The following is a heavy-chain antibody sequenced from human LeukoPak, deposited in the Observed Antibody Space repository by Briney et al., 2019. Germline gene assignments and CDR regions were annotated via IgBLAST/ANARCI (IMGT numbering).Heavy chain of an antibody. CDR1: GFTFSSYG. D-gene: IGHD3/OR15-3a*01. CDR3: AKGESNDFEGPFDY. J-gene: IGHJ4*02. Sequence: PGRSLRLSCAASGFTFSSYGMHWLRQAPGKGLEWVAVISYDGSNKYYADSVKGRFTISRDKSKNTLYLQMNNLRAEDTAVYYCAKGESNDFEGPFDYWGQGTLVTVSS. CDR2: ISYDGSNK. V-gene: IGHV3-30*18.